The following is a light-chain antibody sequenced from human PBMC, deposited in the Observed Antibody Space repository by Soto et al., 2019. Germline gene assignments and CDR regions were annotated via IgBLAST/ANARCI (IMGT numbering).Light chain of an antibody. CDR3: SSYTSSSTLA. V-gene: IGLV2-14*03. J-gene: IGLJ2*01. CDR1: SSDGGGYNY. Sequence: QSALTQPASVSGSPGQSITISCTGSSSDGGGYNYVSWYQQHPGKAPKVMIYEVSNRPSGVSWRFSGSKSDTTASLSISGLQAEDEADYYCSSYTSSSTLAFGGGTKLTVL. CDR2: EVS.